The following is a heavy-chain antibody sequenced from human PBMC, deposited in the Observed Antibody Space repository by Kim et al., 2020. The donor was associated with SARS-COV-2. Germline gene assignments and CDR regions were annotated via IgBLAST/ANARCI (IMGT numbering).Heavy chain of an antibody. CDR1: GFTFSSYS. V-gene: IGHV3-48*02. CDR2: ISSSSSTI. CDR3: ARVPFGELLSSSFDY. D-gene: IGHD3-10*01. Sequence: GGSLRLSCAASGFTFSSYSMNWVRQAPGKGLEWVSYISSSSSTIYYADSVKGRFTISRDNAKNSLYLQMNSLRDEDTAVYYCARVPFGELLSSSFDYWGQGTLVTVSS. J-gene: IGHJ4*02.